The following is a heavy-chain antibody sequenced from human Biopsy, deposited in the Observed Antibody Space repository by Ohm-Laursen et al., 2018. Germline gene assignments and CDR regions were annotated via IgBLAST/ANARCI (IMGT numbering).Heavy chain of an antibody. CDR1: GFTFDSYA. Sequence: SLRLSCAASGFTFDSYAMTWVRQAPGRGLECVSVISGSGAYTYYADSVKGRFTISRDNSKNTLYLQMNGLTVEDTAVYYCARDGAGSYHDYWGQGTLVTVSS. V-gene: IGHV3-23*01. CDR2: ISGSGAYT. CDR3: ARDGAGSYHDY. D-gene: IGHD3-10*01. J-gene: IGHJ4*02.